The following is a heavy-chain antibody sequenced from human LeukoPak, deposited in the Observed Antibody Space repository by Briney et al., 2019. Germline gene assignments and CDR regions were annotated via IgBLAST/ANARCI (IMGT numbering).Heavy chain of an antibody. V-gene: IGHV1-2*06. CDR1: GYTFIDYW. D-gene: IGHD3-3*01. CDR2: ININSGGI. CDR3: ASDRDGGVGTMDY. Sequence: ASVKVSCKTSGYTFIDYWIHWVRQAPGQGLEWMGRININSGGINYAQKFQGRVTMTGATSISTAYMELSRLRFDDTAVYYCASDRDGGVGTMDYWGQGTLVPVSS. J-gene: IGHJ4*02.